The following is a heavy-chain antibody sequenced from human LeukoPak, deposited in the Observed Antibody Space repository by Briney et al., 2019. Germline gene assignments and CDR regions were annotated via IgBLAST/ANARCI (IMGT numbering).Heavy chain of an antibody. CDR3: ARVNSAAGTDYFDY. J-gene: IGHJ4*02. CDR2: IYYSGST. CDR1: GGSISSYY. Sequence: SETLSLTCTVSGGSISSYYWSWIRQPPGKGLEWIGYIYYSGSTNYNPSLKSRVTISVDTSKNQFSLKLSSVIAADTAVYYCARVNSAAGTDYFDYWGQGTLVTVSS. V-gene: IGHV4-59*01. D-gene: IGHD6-13*01.